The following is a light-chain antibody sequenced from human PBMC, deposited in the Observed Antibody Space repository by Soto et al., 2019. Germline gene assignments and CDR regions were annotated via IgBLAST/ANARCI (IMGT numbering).Light chain of an antibody. CDR2: AIS. CDR1: QSVSSSY. Sequence: IVWTQSPGTLSFSPGERATLCCGSSQSVSSSYLAWYQQKPGQAPRLLIYAISTRATGVPDRFSGSGSGTDFTLTISRLEPEDFAVYYCEQYGSSPRTFGQGTKVDIK. J-gene: IGKJ1*01. V-gene: IGKV3-20*01. CDR3: EQYGSSPRT.